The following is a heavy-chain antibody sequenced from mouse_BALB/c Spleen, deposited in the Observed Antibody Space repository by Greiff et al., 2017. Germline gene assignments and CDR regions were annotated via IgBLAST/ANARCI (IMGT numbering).Heavy chain of an antibody. J-gene: IGHJ3*01. V-gene: IGHV1-77*01. D-gene: IGHD2-14*01. Sequence: VKLQESGPELVKPGASVKMSCKASGYTFTDYVISWVKQRTGQGLEWIGEIYPGSGSTYYNEKFKGKATLTADKSSNTAYMQLSSLTSEDSAVYFCARYRYDGDWFAYWGQGNLVSVSA. CDR1: GYTFTDYV. CDR2: IYPGSGST. CDR3: ARYRYDGDWFAY.